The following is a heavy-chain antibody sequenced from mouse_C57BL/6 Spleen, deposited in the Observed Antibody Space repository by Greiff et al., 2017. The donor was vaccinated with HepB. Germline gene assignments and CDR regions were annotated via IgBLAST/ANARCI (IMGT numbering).Heavy chain of an antibody. Sequence: QVQLKQSGAELVKPGASVKISCKASGYAFSSYWMNWVKQRPGKGLEWIGQIYPGDGDTNYNGKFKGKATLTADKSSSTAYMQLSSLTSEASAVYFCARYYYGSRGYFDVWGTGATVTVSS. CDR1: GYAFSSYW. D-gene: IGHD1-1*01. J-gene: IGHJ1*03. CDR2: IYPGDGDT. V-gene: IGHV1-80*01. CDR3: ARYYYGSRGYFDV.